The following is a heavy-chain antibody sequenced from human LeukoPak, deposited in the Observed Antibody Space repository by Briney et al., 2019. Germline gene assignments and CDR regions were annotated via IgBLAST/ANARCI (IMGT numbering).Heavy chain of an antibody. CDR2: INWNGGST. Sequence: PGGSLRLSCAASGFTFDDYGMSWVRQAPGKGLEWVSGINWNGGSTGYADSVKGRFTISRDNAKNSLYLQMNSLRAEDTAVYYCARERYYDTSGYYYLFDYWGQGTLVTVSS. J-gene: IGHJ4*02. CDR3: ARERYYDTSGYYYLFDY. CDR1: GFTFDDYG. D-gene: IGHD3-22*01. V-gene: IGHV3-20*04.